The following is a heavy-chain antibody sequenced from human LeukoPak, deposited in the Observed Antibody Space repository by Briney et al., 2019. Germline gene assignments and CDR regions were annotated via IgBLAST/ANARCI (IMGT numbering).Heavy chain of an antibody. D-gene: IGHD4-17*01. J-gene: IGHJ4*02. Sequence: GGSLRFSCAASGFTFSSFSMNWVRQAPGKGLEWVSCIRSGGTNTDYTGSVKGRFTISRDNAKNSLYLQMNSLRAEDTAVYYCARGMTTEVDYWGQGTLVTVSS. V-gene: IGHV3-48*04. CDR2: IRSGGTNT. CDR3: ARGMTTEVDY. CDR1: GFTFSSFS.